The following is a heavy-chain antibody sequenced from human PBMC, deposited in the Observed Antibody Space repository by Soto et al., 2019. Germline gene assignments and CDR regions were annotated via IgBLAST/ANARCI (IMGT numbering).Heavy chain of an antibody. V-gene: IGHV3-33*01. CDR2: IWYDGSNK. D-gene: IGHD3-22*01. J-gene: IGHJ4*02. Sequence: QVQLVESGGGVVQPGRSLRLSCAASGFTFSSYGMHWVRQAPGKGPEWVAVIWYDGSNKYYADSVKGRFTISRDNSKNTLYLQMNSLRAEDTAVYYCARDYYDSSGYSHFDYWGQGTLVTVSS. CDR3: ARDYYDSSGYSHFDY. CDR1: GFTFSSYG.